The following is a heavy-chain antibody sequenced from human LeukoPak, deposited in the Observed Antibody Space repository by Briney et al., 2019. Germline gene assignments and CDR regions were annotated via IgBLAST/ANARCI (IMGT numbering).Heavy chain of an antibody. Sequence: GGSLRLSCAASGFTFSTYGMHWVRQAPGKGLEYVSAISSIGGSTYYANSVKGRFTISRDNSKNTLYLQMGSLRAEDMAVYYCARDLLYYDILTGPDYWGQGTLVTVSS. D-gene: IGHD3-9*01. V-gene: IGHV3-64*01. CDR2: ISSIGGST. J-gene: IGHJ4*02. CDR3: ARDLLYYDILTGPDY. CDR1: GFTFSTYG.